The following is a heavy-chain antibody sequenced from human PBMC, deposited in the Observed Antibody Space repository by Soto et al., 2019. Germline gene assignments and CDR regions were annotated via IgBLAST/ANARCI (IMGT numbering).Heavy chain of an antibody. Sequence: QVQLVESGGGLVEPGGSLRLSCAASGFSVGDNYMTWIRQAPGKGLEWLSNSSSSGGYTNYADSVKGRFTISRDNAKNSLYMQMDSLRAEDTAVYFCARSSGRRHVFTFDYGLDVWGQGTTVTVSS. V-gene: IGHV3-11*06. CDR2: SSSSGGYT. CDR1: GFSVGDNY. D-gene: IGHD3-16*01. J-gene: IGHJ6*02. CDR3: ARSSGRRHVFTFDYGLDV.